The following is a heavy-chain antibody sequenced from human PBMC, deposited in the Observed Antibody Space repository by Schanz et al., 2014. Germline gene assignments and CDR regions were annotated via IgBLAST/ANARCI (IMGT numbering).Heavy chain of an antibody. J-gene: IGHJ6*02. CDR1: GFIFSSYA. V-gene: IGHV3-66*01. CDR3: ARGYSSSMDV. CDR2: IYSGGST. Sequence: EVQLLESGGGLVQPGGSLRLSCAVSGFIFSSYAMSWVRQAPGKGLEWVSVIYSGGSTYYADSVKGRFTISRDNSKNTLYLQMNSLRAEDTAVYYCARGYSSSMDVWGQGTTVTVSS. D-gene: IGHD6-6*01.